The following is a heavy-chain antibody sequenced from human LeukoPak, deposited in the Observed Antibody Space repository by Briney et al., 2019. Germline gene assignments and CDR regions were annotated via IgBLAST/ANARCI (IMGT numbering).Heavy chain of an antibody. CDR2: FDPEDGET. CDR1: GYTLTELS. J-gene: IGHJ3*02. V-gene: IGHV1-24*01. D-gene: IGHD5-12*01. CDR3: ATPRGGYDWGTGAFDI. Sequence: ASVKVSCKVSGYTLTELSMHWVRQAPGKGLEWMGVFDPEDGETIYAQKFQGRVTMTEDTSTDTAYMELSSLRSEDTAVYYCATPRGGYDWGTGAFDIWGQGTMVTVSS.